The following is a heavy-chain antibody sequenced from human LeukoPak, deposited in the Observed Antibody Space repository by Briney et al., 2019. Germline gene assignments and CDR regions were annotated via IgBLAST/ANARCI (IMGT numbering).Heavy chain of an antibody. CDR2: ISYDGSNA. CDR1: GFTFSSYA. D-gene: IGHD5-12*01. Sequence: GGSLRLSCAASGFTFSSYATHWVRQTPDKGLEWVAVISYDGSNAYYADSVKGRFAISRDNSKNTLYLQMNSLRAEDTAVYYCARDVVATIRYYFDYWGQGALVTVSS. J-gene: IGHJ4*02. V-gene: IGHV3-30*09. CDR3: ARDVVATIRYYFDY.